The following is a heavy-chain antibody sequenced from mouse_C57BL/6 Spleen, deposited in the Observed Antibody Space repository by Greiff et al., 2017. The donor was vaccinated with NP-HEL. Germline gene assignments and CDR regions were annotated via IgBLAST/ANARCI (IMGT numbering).Heavy chain of an antibody. D-gene: IGHD1-1*01. J-gene: IGHJ3*01. V-gene: IGHV1-72*01. CDR2: IDPNSGGT. CDR3: GRSYYYGSSYDWFAD. Sequence: QVQLQQPGAELVKPGASVKLSCKASGYTFTSYWMHWVKQRPGRGLEWIGRIDPNSGGTKYNEKFNSKATLTVDKPSSTAYMQLSSLTSEDSAVYYCGRSYYYGSSYDWFADWGQGTLVTVSA. CDR1: GYTFTSYW.